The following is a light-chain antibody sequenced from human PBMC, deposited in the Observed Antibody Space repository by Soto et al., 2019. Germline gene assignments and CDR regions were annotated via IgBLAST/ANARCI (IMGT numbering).Light chain of an antibody. V-gene: IGLV2-14*01. CDR3: ASFTSISTYV. J-gene: IGLJ1*01. CDR2: DVT. CDR1: GDDIGGYNF. Sequence: QSALTQPASVSGSPGRSITISCGGTGDDIGGYNFVSWYQHHPGKAPKLIIYDVTHRPSGVSERFSGSKSGFTASLTISGLQPEDESHYYCASFTSISTYVFGTGTKVTVL.